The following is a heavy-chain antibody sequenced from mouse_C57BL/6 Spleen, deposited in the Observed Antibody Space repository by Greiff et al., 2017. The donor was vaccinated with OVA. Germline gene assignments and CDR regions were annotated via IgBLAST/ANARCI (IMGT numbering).Heavy chain of an antibody. V-gene: IGHV14-4*01. CDR2: IDPENGDT. CDR1: GFNIKDDY. J-gene: IGHJ4*01. Sequence: VQLQQSGAELVRPGASVKLSCTASGFNIKDDYMHWVKQRPEQGLEWIGWIDPENGDTEYASKFQGKATITADTSSNTAYLQLSSLTSEDTAVYYCTRGSLNYYAMDYWGQGTSVTVSS. CDR3: TRGSLNYYAMDY. D-gene: IGHD6-2*01.